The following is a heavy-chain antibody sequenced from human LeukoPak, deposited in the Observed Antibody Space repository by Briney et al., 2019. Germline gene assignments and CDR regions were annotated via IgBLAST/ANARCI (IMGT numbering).Heavy chain of an antibody. Sequence: ASVKVSCKASGYAFTGYYMHWVRQAPGQGLEWMGWINPNSGGTNYAQKFQGRVTMTRDTSISTAYMELSGLKSDDTAVYYCARERGGALRGDFDYWGQGTLVTVSS. V-gene: IGHV1-2*02. J-gene: IGHJ4*02. CDR1: GYAFTGYY. CDR2: INPNSGGT. D-gene: IGHD1-26*01. CDR3: ARERGGALRGDFDY.